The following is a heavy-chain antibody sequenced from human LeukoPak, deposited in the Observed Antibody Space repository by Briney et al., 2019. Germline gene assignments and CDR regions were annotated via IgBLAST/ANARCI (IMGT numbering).Heavy chain of an antibody. V-gene: IGHV3-15*01. J-gene: IGHJ4*02. Sequence: GGSPRLSCAASGFTVSSNYMSWVRQAPGKGLEWVGRIKSKTDGGTTDYAAPVKGRFTISRDDSKNTLYLQMNSLKTEDTAVYYCTTLHSGNDYWGQGTLVTVSS. CDR3: TTLHSGNDY. CDR2: IKSKTDGGTT. D-gene: IGHD2-15*01. CDR1: GFTVSSNY.